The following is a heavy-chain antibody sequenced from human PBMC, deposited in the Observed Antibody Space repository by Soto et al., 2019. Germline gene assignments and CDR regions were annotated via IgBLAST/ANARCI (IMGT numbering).Heavy chain of an antibody. V-gene: IGHV3-30-3*01. CDR2: ISYDGSNK. Sequence: GGSLRLSCAASGFTFSSYAMHWVRQAPGKGLEWVAVISYDGSNKYYADSVKGRFTISRDNSKNTLYLQMNSLRAEDTAVYYCARDSYSSGYRYYFDYWGQGTLVTVSS. CDR1: GFTFSSYA. J-gene: IGHJ4*02. D-gene: IGHD6-19*01. CDR3: ARDSYSSGYRYYFDY.